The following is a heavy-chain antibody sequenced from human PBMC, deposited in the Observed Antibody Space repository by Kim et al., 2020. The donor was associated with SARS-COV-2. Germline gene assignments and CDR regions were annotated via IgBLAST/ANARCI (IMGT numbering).Heavy chain of an antibody. CDR3: ARQPVPDSGSWYGFDY. J-gene: IGHJ4*02. Sequence: FQGQVTISADKSISTAYLQWSSLKASDTAMYYCARQPVPDSGSWYGFDYWGQGTLVTVSS. V-gene: IGHV5-51*01. D-gene: IGHD6-13*01.